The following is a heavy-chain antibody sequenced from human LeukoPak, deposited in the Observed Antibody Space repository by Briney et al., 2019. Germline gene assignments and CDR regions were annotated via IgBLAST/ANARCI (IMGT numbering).Heavy chain of an antibody. Sequence: PGGSLRLSCAASGFTYSSYSMNWVRQAPGKGLEWVSSISSSSSYIYYADSVKGRFTISRDNAKNLLYLQMNSLRAEDTAVYYCAREGQAAGSDYWGQGTLVTVSS. CDR1: GFTYSSYS. CDR2: ISSSSSYI. D-gene: IGHD6-13*01. V-gene: IGHV3-21*01. CDR3: AREGQAAGSDY. J-gene: IGHJ4*02.